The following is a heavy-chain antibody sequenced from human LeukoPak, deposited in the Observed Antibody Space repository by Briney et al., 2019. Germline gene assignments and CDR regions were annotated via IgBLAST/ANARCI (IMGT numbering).Heavy chain of an antibody. V-gene: IGHV3-23*01. J-gene: IGHJ5*02. CDR1: GFTFSAYA. Sequence: SLRLSCVGSGFTFSAYAMRWVRQAPREGLEWVSSIGSVSAGTQYADYVKGRFTIYRDDSNTTLYLQMNSLRVEDTAIYYCARPRLPVAGTRWFDPWGQGTLVTVSS. CDR2: IGSVSAGT. D-gene: IGHD1-14*01. CDR3: ARPRLPVAGTRWFDP.